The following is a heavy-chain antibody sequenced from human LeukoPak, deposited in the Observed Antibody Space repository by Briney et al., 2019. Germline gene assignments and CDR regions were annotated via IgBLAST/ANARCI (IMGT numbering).Heavy chain of an antibody. D-gene: IGHD3-16*01. CDR2: INHSGST. CDR1: GGSFSGYY. Sequence: SETLSLTCAVYGGSFSGYYWSWIRQPPGKGLEWIGEINHSGSTNYNPSLKSRVTISVDTSKNQFSLTLSSVTAADTAVYYCARGPLTYYFDYWGQGTLVTVSS. CDR3: ARGPLTYYFDY. V-gene: IGHV4-34*01. J-gene: IGHJ4*02.